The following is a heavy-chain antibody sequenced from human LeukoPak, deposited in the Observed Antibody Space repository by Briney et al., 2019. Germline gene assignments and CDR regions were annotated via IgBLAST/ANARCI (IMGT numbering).Heavy chain of an antibody. J-gene: IGHJ4*02. CDR1: GYSISSGYY. D-gene: IGHD5-12*01. CDR3: ARDRNKGYSGYDYFDY. Sequence: SETLSLTCTVSGYSISSGYYWGWIRQPPGKGLEWIGNIHQSGSTYYNPSLKGRVSISIDTSKNQFSLKLSSVTAADTAVYHCARDRNKGYSGYDYFDYWGQGTLVTVSS. CDR2: IHQSGST. V-gene: IGHV4-38-2*02.